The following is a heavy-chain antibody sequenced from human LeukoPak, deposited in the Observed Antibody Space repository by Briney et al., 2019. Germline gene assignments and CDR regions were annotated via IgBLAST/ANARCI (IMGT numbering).Heavy chain of an antibody. J-gene: IGHJ4*02. CDR3: AIYRSYGDRDY. Sequence: PGGSLRLSCAVSGFTFSDYYMSWIRQAPGKGLEWVSYISSSSTYTNYADSVKGRFTISRDNAKNSLYLQMNSLRAEDTAVYYCAIYRSYGDRDYWGQGTLVTVSS. D-gene: IGHD4-17*01. CDR1: GFTFSDYY. V-gene: IGHV3-11*06. CDR2: ISSSSTYT.